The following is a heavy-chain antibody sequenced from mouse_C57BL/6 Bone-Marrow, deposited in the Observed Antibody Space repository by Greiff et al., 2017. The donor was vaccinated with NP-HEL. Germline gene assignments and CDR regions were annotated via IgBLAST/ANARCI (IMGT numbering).Heavy chain of an antibody. CDR3: GRGRLTVAAY. Sequence: VQLQQPGAELVKPGASVKLSCKASGYTFTSYWMHWVKQRPGQGLEWIGMIHPNSGSTNYNEKFKSKATLTVDKSSSTAYIQLSSRTSEDSAVYYCGRGRLTVAAYWSQGTLVTVSA. D-gene: IGHD4-1*01. CDR2: IHPNSGST. CDR1: GYTFTSYW. V-gene: IGHV1-64*01. J-gene: IGHJ3*01.